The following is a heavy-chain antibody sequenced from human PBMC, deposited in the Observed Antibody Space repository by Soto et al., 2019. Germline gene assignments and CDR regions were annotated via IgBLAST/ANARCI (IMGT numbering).Heavy chain of an antibody. J-gene: IGHJ6*02. Sequence: QVQLVQSGAEVKKPGSSVKVSCKASGGTFSSYAISWVRQAPGQGLEWMGGIIPIFGTANYAQKFQGRVKITADESTSTAYMELSSLRSEGTAVYYCARFAHARGTLSTYYYYGMDVWGQGTTVTVSS. CDR3: ARFAHARGTLSTYYYYGMDV. CDR2: IIPIFGTA. D-gene: IGHD1-1*01. V-gene: IGHV1-69*12. CDR1: GGTFSSYA.